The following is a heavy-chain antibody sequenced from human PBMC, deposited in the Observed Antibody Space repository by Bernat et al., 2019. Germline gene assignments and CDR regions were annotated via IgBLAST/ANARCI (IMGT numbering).Heavy chain of an antibody. CDR3: TKNRGTSSGSSDY. Sequence: EVQLLESGGGFVQPGGSLRLSCTASGFTFSSYAMSWVRQAPGKGLEWFSIISAGGSSTFYSDSVKGRFTISRDNSKNTLYLQMNSLRAGDTAVYYCTKNRGTSSGSSDYWGQGSLVTVSP. D-gene: IGHD3-22*01. V-gene: IGHV3-23*01. CDR1: GFTFSSYA. CDR2: ISAGGSST. J-gene: IGHJ4*02.